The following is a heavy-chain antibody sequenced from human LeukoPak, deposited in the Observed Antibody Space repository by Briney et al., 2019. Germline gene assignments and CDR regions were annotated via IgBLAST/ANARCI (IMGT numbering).Heavy chain of an antibody. CDR1: GGTFSSYA. CDR2: IIPIFGIA. D-gene: IGHD5-12*01. V-gene: IGHV1-69*04. CDR3: ARATRGCGMGY. Sequence: GASAKVSCKASGGTFSSYAISWVRQAPGQGLEWMGRIIPIFGIANYAQKFQGRVTITADKSTSTAYMELSSLRSEDTAVYYCARATRGCGMGYWGQGTLVTVSS. J-gene: IGHJ4*02.